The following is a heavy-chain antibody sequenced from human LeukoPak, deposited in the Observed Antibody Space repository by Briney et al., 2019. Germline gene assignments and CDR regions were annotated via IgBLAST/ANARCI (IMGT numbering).Heavy chain of an antibody. D-gene: IGHD3-10*01. J-gene: IGHJ6*03. CDR2: ISAYNGNT. CDR1: GFPFTSYA. V-gene: IGHV1-18*01. Sequence: GASVKVSCKASGFPFTSYAIHWVRQAPGQRLEWMGWISAYNGNTNYAQKLQGRVTMTTDTSTSTAYMELRSLRSDDTAVYYCAREGGDYYGSGSYDYYYMDVWGKGTTVTVSS. CDR3: AREGGDYYGSGSYDYYYMDV.